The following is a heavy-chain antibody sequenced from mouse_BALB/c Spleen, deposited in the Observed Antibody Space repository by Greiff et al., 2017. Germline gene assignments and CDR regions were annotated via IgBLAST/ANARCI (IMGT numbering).Heavy chain of an antibody. Sequence: QVQLKESGAELVRPGSSVKISCKASGYAFSSYWMNWVKQRPGQGLEWIGQIYPGDGDTNYNGKFKGKATLTADKSSSTAYMQLSSLTSEDSAVYFCAREERYWGQGTLVTVSA. V-gene: IGHV1-80*01. CDR3: AREERY. CDR2: IYPGDGDT. J-gene: IGHJ3*01. CDR1: GYAFSSYW.